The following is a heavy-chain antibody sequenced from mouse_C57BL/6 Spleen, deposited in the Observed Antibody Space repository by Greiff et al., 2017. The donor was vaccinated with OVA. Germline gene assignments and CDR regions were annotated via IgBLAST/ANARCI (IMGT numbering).Heavy chain of an antibody. J-gene: IGHJ1*03. CDR1: GYTFTSYG. D-gene: IGHD2-1*01. CDR3: ARENYGNYFTNWYFDV. V-gene: IGHV1-58*01. Sequence: EVQLVESGAELVRPGSSVKMSCKTSGYTFTSYGINWVKQRPGQGLEWIGYIYIGNGYTEYNEKFKGKATLTSDTSSSTAYMQLSSLTSEDSAIYFCARENYGNYFTNWYFDVWGTGTTVTVSS. CDR2: IYIGNGYT.